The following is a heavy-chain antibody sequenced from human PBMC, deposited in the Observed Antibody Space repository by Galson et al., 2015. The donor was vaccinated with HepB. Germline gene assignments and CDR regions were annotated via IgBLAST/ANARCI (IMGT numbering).Heavy chain of an antibody. Sequence: SETLSLTCAVSGHSVSSGRYYWSWIRQSPGKGLEWIGYIYYGGSTYYSRSLKSRVTISIDTPKNRFSLKLSSVTAADTAVYYCARWSRDFGNFDIWGQGTMVTVSS. CDR1: GHSVSSGRYY. CDR2: IYYGGST. CDR3: ARWSRDFGNFDI. D-gene: IGHD3-3*01. V-gene: IGHV4-61*01. J-gene: IGHJ3*02.